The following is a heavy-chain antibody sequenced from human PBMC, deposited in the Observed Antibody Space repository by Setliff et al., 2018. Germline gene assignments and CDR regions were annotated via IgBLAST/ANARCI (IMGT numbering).Heavy chain of an antibody. CDR1: DDSISSRRYY. J-gene: IGHJ6*03. V-gene: IGHV4-61*09. Sequence: PSETLSLTCTVSDDSISSRRYYWGWFRQPAGKELEWIGQIYTSWSTNYNPSLKSRVTVSIDTSKNQFSLKLNSVTAADTAVYFCARGITSGGYWGQSSHYLDVWGKGTTVTVSS. CDR3: ARGITSGGYWGQSSHYLDV. CDR2: IYTSWST. D-gene: IGHD3-22*01.